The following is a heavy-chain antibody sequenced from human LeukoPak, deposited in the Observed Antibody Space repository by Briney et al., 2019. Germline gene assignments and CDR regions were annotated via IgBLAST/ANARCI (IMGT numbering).Heavy chain of an antibody. Sequence: GGSLRLSCAASGFTVSSSYMSWVRQAPGKGLEWVSDIYSGGSTYYADSVKGRFTISRENSKNTLYLQMNSLRAEDTAVYYCARPYYGSGSSNDYWGQGTLVTVSS. J-gene: IGHJ4*02. D-gene: IGHD3-10*01. V-gene: IGHV3-53*01. CDR2: IYSGGST. CDR1: GFTVSSSY. CDR3: ARPYYGSGSSNDY.